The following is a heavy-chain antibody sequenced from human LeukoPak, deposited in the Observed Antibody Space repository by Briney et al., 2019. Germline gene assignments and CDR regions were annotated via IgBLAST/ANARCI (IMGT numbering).Heavy chain of an antibody. D-gene: IGHD2-2*01. V-gene: IGHV3-30*02. CDR1: GFTFSSYA. Sequence: GGSLRLSCAASGFTFSSYAMSWVRQAPGKGLEWVAFIRYDGSNKYYADSVKGRFTISRDNSKNTLYLQMNSLRAEDTAVYYCAKPNRQHCSSTSCYQYYFDYWGQGTLVTVSS. J-gene: IGHJ4*02. CDR3: AKPNRQHCSSTSCYQYYFDY. CDR2: IRYDGSNK.